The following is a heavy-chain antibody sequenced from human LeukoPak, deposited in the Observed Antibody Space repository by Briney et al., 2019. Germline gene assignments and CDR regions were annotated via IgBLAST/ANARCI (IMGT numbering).Heavy chain of an antibody. D-gene: IGHD2-15*01. CDR2: ISAYNGNT. Sequence: GASVKVSCKASGYTFTSYGISWVRQAPGQGLEWMGWISAYNGNTNYAQKLQGRVTMTTDTSTSTAYMELRSLRSDDTAVYYCARDHCSGGSCYFNHNWFDPWGQGTLVTVSS. J-gene: IGHJ5*02. V-gene: IGHV1-18*01. CDR3: ARDHCSGGSCYFNHNWFDP. CDR1: GYTFTSYG.